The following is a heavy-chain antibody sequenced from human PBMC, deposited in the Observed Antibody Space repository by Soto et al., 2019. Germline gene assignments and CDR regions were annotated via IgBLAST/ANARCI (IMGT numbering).Heavy chain of an antibody. CDR3: AKPLRMIYHMDAFDI. J-gene: IGHJ3*02. CDR2: ISESGETT. D-gene: IGHD3-22*01. Sequence: EVQLLESGGGLVQPGGSLRLSCAASGLTFASYGMNWVRQAPGKGLEWVTGISESGETTYYADSVKGRFTISRDNPKKTVYLQMNSVRDEDTAIYFCAKPLRMIYHMDAFDIWGQGTVVSVSS. CDR1: GLTFASYG. V-gene: IGHV3-23*01.